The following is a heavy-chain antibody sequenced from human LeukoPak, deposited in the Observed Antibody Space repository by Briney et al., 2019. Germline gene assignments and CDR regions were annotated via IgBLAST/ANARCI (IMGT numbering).Heavy chain of an antibody. Sequence: SETLSLTCAVYGGSFSGYYWSWIRQPPGKGLEWIGEINHSGSTNYNPSLKSRVTISVDTSKNQFSLKLSSVTAADTAVYYCARGGPYYDILTGYYSSRRYCFDYWGQGTLVTVSS. J-gene: IGHJ4*02. CDR3: ARGGPYYDILTGYYSSRRYCFDY. D-gene: IGHD3-9*01. V-gene: IGHV4-34*01. CDR2: INHSGST. CDR1: GGSFSGYY.